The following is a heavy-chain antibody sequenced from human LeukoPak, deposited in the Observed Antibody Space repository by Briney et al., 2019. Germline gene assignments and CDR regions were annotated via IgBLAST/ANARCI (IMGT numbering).Heavy chain of an antibody. CDR2: IYYSGST. CDR1: GGSISSGDYY. CDR3: ARDRAGYYYGSGIQEGGFDY. Sequence: NPSQTLSLTCTVSGGSISSGDYYWSWIRQPPGKGLEWIGYIYYSGSTYYNPSLKSRVTISVDTSKNQFSLKLSSVTAADTAVYYCARDRAGYYYGSGIQEGGFDYWGQGTLVTVSS. V-gene: IGHV4-30-4*01. J-gene: IGHJ4*02. D-gene: IGHD3-10*01.